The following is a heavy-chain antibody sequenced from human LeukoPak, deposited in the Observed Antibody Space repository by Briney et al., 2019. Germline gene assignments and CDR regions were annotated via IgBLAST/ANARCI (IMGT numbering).Heavy chain of an antibody. CDR1: GYIFTDYY. V-gene: IGHV1-2*02. CDR3: ARGYQSKSKQWLLLGQNYYYYYMDV. D-gene: IGHD6-19*01. J-gene: IGHJ6*03. CDR2: IKPESGRT. Sequence: ASVKVSCKASGYIFTDYYLHWVRQAPGQGLKWMGWIKPESGRTHYAQKFQGGVTMTRATSISTAYMELSRLRSEDTAVYYCARGYQSKSKQWLLLGQNYYYYYMDVWGKGTTVTGSS.